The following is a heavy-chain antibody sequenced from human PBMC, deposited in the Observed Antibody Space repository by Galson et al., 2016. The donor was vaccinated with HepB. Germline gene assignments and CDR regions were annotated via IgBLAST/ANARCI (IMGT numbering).Heavy chain of an antibody. CDR2: TNTDGSST. CDR1: GFTFNRPY. J-gene: IGHJ6*02. CDR3: ASTRYPYSMDV. D-gene: IGHD2-2*01. Sequence: SLRLSCAASGFTFNRPYMHWVRRAPGKGLVWVSVTNTDGSSTTYADAVKGRFTISSDNAKKTLYLQMNSLRAEDTAVYYCASTRYPYSMDVWGQGTTVTVSS. V-gene: IGHV3-74*01.